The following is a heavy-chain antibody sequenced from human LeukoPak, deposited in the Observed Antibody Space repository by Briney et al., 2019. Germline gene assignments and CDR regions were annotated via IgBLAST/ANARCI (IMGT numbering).Heavy chain of an antibody. CDR3: ARGPPLYNSPFGGGTLDY. CDR2: INHSGST. CDR1: GGSFSTYY. J-gene: IGHJ4*02. D-gene: IGHD1-14*01. Sequence: SETLSLTCAVYGGSFSTYYWSWIRQPPGKGLEWIGEINHSGSTNYDPSLKSRVSISVDTSKNHFSLKLSSVTAADTAVYYCARGPPLYNSPFGGGTLDYWGQGTLVTVSS. V-gene: IGHV4-34*01.